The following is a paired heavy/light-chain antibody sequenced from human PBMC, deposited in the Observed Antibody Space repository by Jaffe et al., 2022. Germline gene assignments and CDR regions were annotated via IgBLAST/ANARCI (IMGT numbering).Light chain of an antibody. V-gene: IGKV3-15*01. J-gene: IGKJ2*01. CDR1: QSVSSK. Sequence: DIGMTQSPATLSVSPGERASLSCRASQSVSSKLCWYQRKPGQAPRLLIYDTSTRATGISVRFSGSGSGTEFTLTISSLQSEDSAVYYCQQYNYWPYTFGQGTKLEIK. CDR2: DTS. CDR3: QQYNYWPYT.
Heavy chain of an antibody. V-gene: IGHV3-49*04. CDR3: ARDRYYGDSVLFRGLDH. D-gene: IGHD4-17*01. Sequence: EVQLVESGGGLVQPGRSLRLSCTVSGFTFADYAMSWVRQGPGKGLEWVGFIRSNTYGGTTEYAASVKGRFIISRDDSKNIAYLQMDSLTTEDTALYYCARDRYYGDSVLFRGLDHWGQGTLVTVSS. CDR2: IRSNTYGGTT. J-gene: IGHJ4*02. CDR1: GFTFADYA.